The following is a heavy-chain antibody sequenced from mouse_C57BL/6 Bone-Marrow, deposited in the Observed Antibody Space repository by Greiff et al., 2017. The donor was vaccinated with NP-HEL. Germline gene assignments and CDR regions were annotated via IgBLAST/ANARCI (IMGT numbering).Heavy chain of an antibody. CDR2: IYPGDGDT. D-gene: IGHD2-3*01. CDR1: GYAFSSSW. CDR3: ARPIYDEFAY. V-gene: IGHV1-82*01. Sequence: VQLQQSGPELVKPGASVKISCKASGYAFSSSWMNWVKQRPGKGLEWIGRIYPGDGDTNYNGKFKGKATLTADKSSSTAYMQLSSLTSEDSAVYYCARPIYDEFAYWGQGTLVTVSA. J-gene: IGHJ3*01.